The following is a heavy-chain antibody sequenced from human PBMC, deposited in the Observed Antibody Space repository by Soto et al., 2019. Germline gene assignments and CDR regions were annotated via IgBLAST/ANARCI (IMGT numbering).Heavy chain of an antibody. CDR1: GVSISNSSYY. CDR2: IYYSGIT. Sequence: WETLSLTCTVSGVSISNSSYYWVWIRRAPGKGREWIGTIYYSGITYYNPSLKSRVTISADTSKNQSSLKMTSVTAADTAVYYCARHGSNWGQGTLVTVSS. V-gene: IGHV4-39*01. J-gene: IGHJ4*02. CDR3: ARHGSN.